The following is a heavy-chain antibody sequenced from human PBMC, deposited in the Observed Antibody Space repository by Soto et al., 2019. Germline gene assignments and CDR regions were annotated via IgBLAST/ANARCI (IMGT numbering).Heavy chain of an antibody. V-gene: IGHV1-69*06. CDR3: ARDTAELYYSEPRRAFDA. Sequence: QEQLVQSGAEVKKPGSSVKVSCRASGDTFKNHGISWVRQAPGQGLEWMGSIIPVIVTTNYAQMSRGRLTLTADKGTTTAYMELSGLTSEDTAVYFCARDTAELYYSEPRRAFDAWGQGTLITVS. CDR1: GDTFKNHG. D-gene: IGHD3-22*01. CDR2: IIPVIVTT. J-gene: IGHJ3*01.